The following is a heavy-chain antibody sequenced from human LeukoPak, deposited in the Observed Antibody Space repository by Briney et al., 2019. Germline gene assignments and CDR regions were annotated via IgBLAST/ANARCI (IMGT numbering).Heavy chain of an antibody. J-gene: IGHJ1*01. CDR2: INNDGRST. Sequence: GGSLRLSCAASGFTFSTYTIHWVRQVPGKGLMWVSRINNDGRSTTYADSVKGRFTISRDNSKNTLYLQMNSLRAEDTAVYYCAKDVGIAAPSEYFQHWGQGTLVTVSS. CDR3: AKDVGIAAPSEYFQH. CDR1: GFTFSTYT. D-gene: IGHD6-13*01. V-gene: IGHV3-74*03.